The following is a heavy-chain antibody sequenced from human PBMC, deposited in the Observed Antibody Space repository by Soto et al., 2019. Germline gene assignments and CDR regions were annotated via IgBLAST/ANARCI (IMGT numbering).Heavy chain of an antibody. CDR2: IYYSGST. Sequence: PSETLSLTCTVSGGSIISSSYYFGCIRQPPGKGLEWIGSIYYSGSTYYNPSLKSRVTISVDTSKNQFSLKLSSVTAADTAVYYCATDSGYDNQGMDVWGQGTTVTVSS. CDR3: ATDSGYDNQGMDV. V-gene: IGHV4-39*01. D-gene: IGHD5-12*01. J-gene: IGHJ6*02. CDR1: GGSIISSSYY.